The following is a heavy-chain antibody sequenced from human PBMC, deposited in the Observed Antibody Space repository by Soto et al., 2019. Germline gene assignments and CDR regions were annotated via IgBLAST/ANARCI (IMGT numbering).Heavy chain of an antibody. J-gene: IGHJ4*02. D-gene: IGHD5-12*01. Sequence: ASVKVSCKTSGYTPTNYDIGWVRQAPGQGLEYMGWISAYNGNTNYAQKLQGRVTMTTDTSTSTAYMELRSLRSDDTAVYYCARGWRGGYVTTWGQGTLVTISS. CDR1: GYTPTNYD. V-gene: IGHV1-18*01. CDR2: ISAYNGNT. CDR3: ARGWRGGYVTT.